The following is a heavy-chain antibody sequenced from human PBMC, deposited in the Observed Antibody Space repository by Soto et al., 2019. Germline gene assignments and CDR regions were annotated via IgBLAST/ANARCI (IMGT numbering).Heavy chain of an antibody. CDR1: GYTFTSYG. CDR2: ISAYNGNT. CDR3: ARGKLWFGELEDAFDI. V-gene: IGHV1-18*01. Sequence: QVPLVQSGAEVKKPGASVQVSCKASGYTFTSYGISWVRQAPGQGLEWMGWISAYNGNTNYAQKLQGRVTMTTDTSTSTADMELRSLRSDDTAVYYCARGKLWFGELEDAFDIWGQGTMVTVSS. D-gene: IGHD3-10*01. J-gene: IGHJ3*02.